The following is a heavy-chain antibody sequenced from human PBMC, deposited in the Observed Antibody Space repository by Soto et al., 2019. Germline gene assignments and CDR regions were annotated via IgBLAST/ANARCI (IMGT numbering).Heavy chain of an antibody. Sequence: SETLSLTCAVSGYSISLGYYWGWIRQPPGKGLEWIGSISYRGNTYYSLSLKSRVTISLDTSKNQFSLKLNSVTAADTALYYCARPDGSGWFYFDYWGQGTLVTVSS. CDR3: ARPDGSGWFYFDY. J-gene: IGHJ4*02. CDR1: GYSISLGYY. V-gene: IGHV4-38-2*01. CDR2: ISYRGNT. D-gene: IGHD6-19*01.